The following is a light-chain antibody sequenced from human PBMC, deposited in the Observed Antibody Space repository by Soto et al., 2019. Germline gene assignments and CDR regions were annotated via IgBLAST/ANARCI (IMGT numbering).Light chain of an antibody. J-gene: IGLJ2*01. CDR3: ASWDDSLNDVF. Sequence: QSVLTQPPSASGTPGQRVTISCSGSYSNFGSNIVNWYQHFPGTAPKLLIYNNNKRPSGVPDRFSASKSGTSVSLAISGLQSEDEAIYYCASWDDSLNDVFFGGGTKLTVL. CDR2: NNN. CDR1: YSNFGSNI. V-gene: IGLV1-44*01.